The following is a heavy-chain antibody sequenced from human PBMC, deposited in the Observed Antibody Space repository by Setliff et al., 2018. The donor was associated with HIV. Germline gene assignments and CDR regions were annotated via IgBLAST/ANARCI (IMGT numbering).Heavy chain of an antibody. CDR3: ATLSWGLPRGFDN. V-gene: IGHV1-24*01. CDR1: GKTLIEVS. J-gene: IGHJ4*02. Sequence: ASVKVSCKVSGKTLIEVSLHWVRQAPGKGLEWMGGFEPEEGETIYAQKFQGRVTMTEAKSTDTAYMELSSLRSEDTAVYYCATLSWGLPRGFDNWGPGTLVTV. CDR2: FEPEEGET. D-gene: IGHD1-26*01.